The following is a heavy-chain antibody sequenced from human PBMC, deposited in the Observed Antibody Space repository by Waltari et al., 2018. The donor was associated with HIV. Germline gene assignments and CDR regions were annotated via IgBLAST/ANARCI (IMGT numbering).Heavy chain of an antibody. Sequence: QVHLQESGPGLVRPSETLSLICTVSGGSFSSYYWNWIRQPAGKGLEWIGRIYSTGSTNYNPSLKSRVTMSVDTYNNQIFPRLNSVTAADTAVYYCARNLWFGDFRWFDPWGQGTLVTVSS. D-gene: IGHD3-10*01. J-gene: IGHJ5*02. CDR3: ARNLWFGDFRWFDP. V-gene: IGHV4-4*07. CDR1: GGSFSSYY. CDR2: IYSTGST.